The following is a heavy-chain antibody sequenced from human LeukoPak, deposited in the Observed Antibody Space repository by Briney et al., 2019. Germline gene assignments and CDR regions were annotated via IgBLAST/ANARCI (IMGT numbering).Heavy chain of an antibody. Sequence: SETLSLTCAVYGGSFSGYYWSWIRQPPGKGLEWIGEINHSGSTNYNPSLKSRATISVDTSKNQFSLKLSSVTAADTAVYYCARIPQWKLFTSYTALFDYWGQGTLVTVSS. CDR2: INHSGST. J-gene: IGHJ4*02. D-gene: IGHD1-26*01. CDR1: GGSFSGYY. V-gene: IGHV4-34*01. CDR3: ARIPQWKLFTSYTALFDY.